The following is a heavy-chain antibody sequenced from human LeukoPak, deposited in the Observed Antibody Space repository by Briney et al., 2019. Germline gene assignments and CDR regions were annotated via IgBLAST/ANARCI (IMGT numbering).Heavy chain of an antibody. J-gene: IGHJ5*02. D-gene: IGHD4-17*01. V-gene: IGHV1-69*05. CDR2: IMPLFGTA. Sequence: SVKVSCKTSGGTFNNSAISCVRQAPGQGLECLGGIMPLFGTAGYAQKFQGRVTITKGEYTRTVYLELTSLTSDDTAVYYCARDVHGDYGSGWFGPWGQGTLVSVSS. CDR1: GGTFNNSA. CDR3: ARDVHGDYGSGWFGP.